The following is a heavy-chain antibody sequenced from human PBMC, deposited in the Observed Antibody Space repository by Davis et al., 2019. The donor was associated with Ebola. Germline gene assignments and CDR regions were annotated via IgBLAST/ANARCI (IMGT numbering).Heavy chain of an antibody. CDR3: ARHVNGDFWYFDL. J-gene: IGHJ2*01. D-gene: IGHD4-17*01. V-gene: IGHV3-30*03. CDR2: ISYDGIDK. CDR1: GFTFSIYG. Sequence: GGSLRLSCAASGFTFSIYGMHWVRQAPGKGLEWVAVISYDGIDKYYADSVKGRFTVSRDNSENMLYLQMSTLRAEDTAAYYCARHVNGDFWYFDLWGRGTRVTVSS.